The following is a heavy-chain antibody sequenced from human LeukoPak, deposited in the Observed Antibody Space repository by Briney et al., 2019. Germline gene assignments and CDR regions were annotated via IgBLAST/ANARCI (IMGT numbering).Heavy chain of an antibody. D-gene: IGHD6-13*01. V-gene: IGHV1-69*05. J-gene: IGHJ5*02. Sequence: VASVKVSCKASGGTFSSYAISWVRQAPGQGLEWMGGIIPIFGTANYAQKLQGRVTITTDTSTNTAYMELRSLGSDDTAVYYCARDVAFYGSRWHNWFDPWGQGTLVTVSS. CDR1: GGTFSSYA. CDR2: IIPIFGTA. CDR3: ARDVAFYGSRWHNWFDP.